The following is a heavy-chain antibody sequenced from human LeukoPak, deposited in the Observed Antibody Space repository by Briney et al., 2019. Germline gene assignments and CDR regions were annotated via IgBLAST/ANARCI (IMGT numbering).Heavy chain of an antibody. Sequence: SVKVSCKASGGTSSSYAISWVRQAPGQGLEWMGRIIPILGIANYTQKFQGRVTITADKSTSTAYMELSSLRSEDTAVYYCARDLGYCSSTSCPAVAGCRLDPWGQGTLVTVPS. CDR1: GGTSSSYA. CDR3: ARDLGYCSSTSCPAVAGCRLDP. D-gene: IGHD2-2*01. V-gene: IGHV1-69*04. J-gene: IGHJ5*02. CDR2: IIPILGIA.